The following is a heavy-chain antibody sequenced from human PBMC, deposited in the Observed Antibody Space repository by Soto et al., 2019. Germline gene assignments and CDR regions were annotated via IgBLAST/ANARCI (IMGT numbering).Heavy chain of an antibody. Sequence: SETLSLTCTVSGGSISSYYWSWIRQPPGKGLEWIGYIYYSGSTNYNPSLKSRVTISVDTSKNRFSLKLSSVTAADTAVYYCASLEPLAAAGTYFDYWGQGTLVTVSS. CDR2: IYYSGST. V-gene: IGHV4-59*08. D-gene: IGHD6-13*01. CDR3: ASLEPLAAAGTYFDY. J-gene: IGHJ4*02. CDR1: GGSISSYY.